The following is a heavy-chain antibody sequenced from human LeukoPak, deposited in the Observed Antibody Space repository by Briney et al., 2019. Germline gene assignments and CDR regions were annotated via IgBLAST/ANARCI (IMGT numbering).Heavy chain of an antibody. CDR3: ARGSVFHYDSSGSTERTRDFQY. V-gene: IGHV4-31*03. D-gene: IGHD3-22*01. J-gene: IGHJ1*01. CDR2: IYYSGST. Sequence: TLSLTCTVSGVSISSGGWFWHWLRQHPGKGLEWIAYIYYSGSTYHNPAPECRPTIAKDASKNQFSLRLTSVTAADTAVYYCARGSVFHYDSSGSTERTRDFQYWGQGTLVTVSS. CDR1: GVSISSGGWF.